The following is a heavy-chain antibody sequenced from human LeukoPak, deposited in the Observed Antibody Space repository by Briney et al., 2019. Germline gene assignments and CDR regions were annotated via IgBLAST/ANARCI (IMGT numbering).Heavy chain of an antibody. J-gene: IGHJ4*02. CDR3: ARRDGYNLDY. CDR2: IYYSGST. D-gene: IGHD5-24*01. CDR1: GGSISSYY. Sequence: SETLSLTCTVSGGSISSYYWSWIRQPPGKGLEWIGYIYYSGSTNYNPSLKSRVTISVDTSKNQFSLKLSSVTAADTAVHYCARRDGYNLDYWGQGTLVTVSS. V-gene: IGHV4-59*01.